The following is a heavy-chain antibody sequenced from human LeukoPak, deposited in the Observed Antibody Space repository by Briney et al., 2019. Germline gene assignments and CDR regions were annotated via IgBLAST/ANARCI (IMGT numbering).Heavy chain of an antibody. V-gene: IGHV3-21*06. CDR2: ISSSSSYI. CDR3: ARVAEAAAFDS. CDR1: RFTFSSYS. Sequence: GGSLRLSCAASRFTFSSYSMNWVRQAPGKGLEWVSSISSSSSYIYYADSVKGRFTISRDNAKNSLYLQMNSLKPEDTAVYYCARVAEAAAFDSWGQGTLVTVSS. J-gene: IGHJ4*02. D-gene: IGHD6-13*01.